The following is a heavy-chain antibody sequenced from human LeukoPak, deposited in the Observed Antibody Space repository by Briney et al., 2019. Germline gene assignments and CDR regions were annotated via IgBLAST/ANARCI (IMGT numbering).Heavy chain of an antibody. CDR3: ARMGYCSSTSCYYGAFDI. CDR1: GGSISSSNW. Sequence: PSGTLSLTCAVSGGSISSSNWWSLVRQPPGKGLEWIGEIYHSGSTNYNPSLKSRVTISVDKSKNQFSLKLSSVTAADTAVYYCARMGYCSSTSCYYGAFDIWGQGTMVTVSS. V-gene: IGHV4-4*02. J-gene: IGHJ3*02. D-gene: IGHD2-2*01. CDR2: IYHSGST.